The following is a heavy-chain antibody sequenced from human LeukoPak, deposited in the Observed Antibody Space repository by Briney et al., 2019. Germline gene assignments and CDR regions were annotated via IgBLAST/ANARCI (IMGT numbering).Heavy chain of an antibody. CDR3: ARDPGDAFDI. CDR1: GGSISSGSYY. J-gene: IGHJ3*02. CDR2: IYTSGST. Sequence: SETLSLTCTVSGGSISSGSYYWSWIRQPAGKGLEWIGRIYTSGSTNYNPSLKSRVTISVDTSKNQFSLKLSSVTAADTAMYYCARDPGDAFDIWGQGTMVTVSS. V-gene: IGHV4-61*02.